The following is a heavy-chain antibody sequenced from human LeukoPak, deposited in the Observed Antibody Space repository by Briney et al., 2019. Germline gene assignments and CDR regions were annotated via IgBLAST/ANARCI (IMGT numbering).Heavy chain of an antibody. Sequence: GRSLRLSCAASGFTFSSYGMHWVRQAPGKGLEWVAVIWYDGSNKYYADSVKGRFTISRDNSKNTLYLQMNSLRAEDTAVYYCAREIKGDSYYYGSGSYYGTQGFDYWGQGTLVTVSS. V-gene: IGHV3-33*08. D-gene: IGHD3-10*01. CDR1: GFTFSSYG. CDR3: AREIKGDSYYYGSGSYYGTQGFDY. J-gene: IGHJ4*02. CDR2: IWYDGSNK.